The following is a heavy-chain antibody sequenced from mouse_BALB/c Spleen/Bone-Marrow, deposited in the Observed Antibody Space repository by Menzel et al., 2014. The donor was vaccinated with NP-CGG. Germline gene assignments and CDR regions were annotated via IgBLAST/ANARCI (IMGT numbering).Heavy chain of an antibody. CDR2: INPYNGDT. CDR3: GRWAN. Sequence: EVKVVESGPELVKPGASVKISCKTSGYSFTDYFMNWVKQSRGQSLEWIGRINPYNGDTFYNQNFKGKATLTVDKSSNTAHMELLSLTSEDSAVYYCGRWANWGQGTTLTVSS. V-gene: IGHV1-37*01. J-gene: IGHJ2*01. CDR1: GYSFTDYF.